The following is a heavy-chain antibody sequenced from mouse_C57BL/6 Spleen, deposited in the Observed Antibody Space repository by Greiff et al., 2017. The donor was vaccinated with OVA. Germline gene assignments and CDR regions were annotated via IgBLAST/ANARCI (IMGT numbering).Heavy chain of an antibody. J-gene: IGHJ2*01. Sequence: EVQLQQSGPELVKPGASVKISCKASGYTFTDYYMNWVKQSHGKSLEWIGDINPNNGGTSYNQKFKGKATLTVDKSSSTAYMELRSLTSEDSAVYYCARGGYYGRRTDYWGQGTTLTVSS. D-gene: IGHD1-1*01. V-gene: IGHV1-26*01. CDR2: INPNNGGT. CDR1: GYTFTDYY. CDR3: ARGGYYGRRTDY.